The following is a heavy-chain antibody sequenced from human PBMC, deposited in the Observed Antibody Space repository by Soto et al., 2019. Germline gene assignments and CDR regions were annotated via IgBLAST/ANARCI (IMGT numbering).Heavy chain of an antibody. D-gene: IGHD4-17*01. CDR2: TRNKANSFTT. Sequence: GGSLRLSCAASGFTSSDHYMDWVRQAPGKGLEWVGRTRNKANSFTTEYAASVKGRFTIFRDDSKNSLYLQMSSLKTEDTAMYYCAREFMTTVTYFDYWGQGTLVTVS. CDR3: AREFMTTVTYFDY. V-gene: IGHV3-72*01. J-gene: IGHJ4*02. CDR1: GFTSSDHY.